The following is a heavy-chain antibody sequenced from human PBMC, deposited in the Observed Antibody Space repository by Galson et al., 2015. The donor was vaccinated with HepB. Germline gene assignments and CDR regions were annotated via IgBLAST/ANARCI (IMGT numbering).Heavy chain of an antibody. J-gene: IGHJ4*02. D-gene: IGHD2-21*02. V-gene: IGHV3-7*03. CDR3: ARGWDIEVTVNFDY. CDR1: GFTYSNYW. CDR2: IKYDGSEK. Sequence: LRLSCAVSGFTYSNYWMSWVRQAPGRGLEWVANIKYDGSEKYYVRSVEGRFTVSRDNAQNSLYLHMSSLRAEDTAVYYCARGWDIEVTVNFDYWGQGALVTVSS.